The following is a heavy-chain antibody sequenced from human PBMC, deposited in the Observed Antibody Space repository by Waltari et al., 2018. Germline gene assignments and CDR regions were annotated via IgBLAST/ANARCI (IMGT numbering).Heavy chain of an antibody. CDR3: ARRLYYYDSSGNDAFDI. CDR1: GYSISSGYY. CDR2: IYHSGST. V-gene: IGHV4-38-2*01. Sequence: QVQLQESGPGLVKPSETLSLTCAVSGYSISSGYYWGWIRPPPGKGLEWMGSIYHSGSTYYNPSLKSRVTISVDTSKNQFSLKLSSVTAADTAVYYCARRLYYYDSSGNDAFDIWGQGTMVTVSS. D-gene: IGHD3-22*01. J-gene: IGHJ3*02.